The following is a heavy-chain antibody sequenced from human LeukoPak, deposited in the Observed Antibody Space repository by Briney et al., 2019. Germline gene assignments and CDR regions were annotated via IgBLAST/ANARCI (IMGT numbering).Heavy chain of an antibody. CDR3: ARHRAAQLSKFDF. V-gene: IGHV4-39*01. J-gene: IGHJ4*02. Sequence: PSETLSLTCNVSGGSISSSTSYYWGWIRQPPGKGLDWIGSIYHSGETSYNPSLTGRLIIAVDTSKNQFSLRLRSVTAADTAVYYCARHRAAQLSKFDFWGQGALVTVSS. CDR1: GGSISSSTSYY. CDR2: IYHSGET. D-gene: IGHD1-1*01.